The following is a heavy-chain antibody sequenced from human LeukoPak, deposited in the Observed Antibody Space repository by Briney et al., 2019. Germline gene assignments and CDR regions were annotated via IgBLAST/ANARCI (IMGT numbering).Heavy chain of an antibody. D-gene: IGHD3-10*01. CDR3: ARDLWFGEWWESPMVD. V-gene: IGHV1-3*01. Sequence: GASVKVSCKASGYTFTSYAMHWVRQAPGQRLEWMGWINAGNGNTKYSQKFQGRVTITRDTSASTAYMELSSLRSEDTAVYYCARDLWFGEWWESPMVDWGQGTLVTVSS. J-gene: IGHJ4*02. CDR2: INAGNGNT. CDR1: GYTFTSYA.